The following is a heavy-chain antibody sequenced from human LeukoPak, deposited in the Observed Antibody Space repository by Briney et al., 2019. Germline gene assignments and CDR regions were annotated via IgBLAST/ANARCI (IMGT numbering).Heavy chain of an antibody. D-gene: IGHD6-13*01. CDR3: ARRQVYTAAGTGRGAFDI. Sequence: GGSLRLSCAASGFSFSSYDMYWVRQAPGKGLEWVTFIPYDGSNKNYADSVKGRFTISRDNSKNTLYLQMNSLRAEDTAVYYCARRQVYTAAGTGRGAFDIWGQGTMVTVSS. V-gene: IGHV3-30*19. CDR1: GFSFSSYD. CDR2: IPYDGSNK. J-gene: IGHJ3*02.